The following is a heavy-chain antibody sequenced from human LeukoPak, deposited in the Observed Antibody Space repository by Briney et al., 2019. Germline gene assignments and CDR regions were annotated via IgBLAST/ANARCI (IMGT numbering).Heavy chain of an antibody. CDR3: ARGGVAAAGTFDY. CDR1: GGSISSYF. Sequence: SETLSLTRTVSGGSISSYFWSWLRQPPGKGLEWIGYIYYSGSTNYNPSLKSRVTISVDTSKNQFSLKLSSVTAADTAVYYCARGGVAAAGTFDYWGQGTLVTVSS. V-gene: IGHV4-59*01. D-gene: IGHD6-13*01. CDR2: IYYSGST. J-gene: IGHJ4*02.